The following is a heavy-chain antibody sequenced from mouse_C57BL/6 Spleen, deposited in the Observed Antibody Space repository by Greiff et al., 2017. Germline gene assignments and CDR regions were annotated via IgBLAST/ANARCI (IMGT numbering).Heavy chain of an antibody. J-gene: IGHJ3*01. D-gene: IGHD2-12*01. CDR2: INYDGSST. Sequence: EVMLVESEGGLVQPGSSMKLSCTASGFTFSDYYMAWVRQVPEKGLEWVANINYDGSSTYYLDSLKSRFIISRDNAKNILYLQMSSLKSEDTATYYCARVENDGAWFAYWGQGTLVTVSA. CDR3: ARVENDGAWFAY. V-gene: IGHV5-16*01. CDR1: GFTFSDYY.